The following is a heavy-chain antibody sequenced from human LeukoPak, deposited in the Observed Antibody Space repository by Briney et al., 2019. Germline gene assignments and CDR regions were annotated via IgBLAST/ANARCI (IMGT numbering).Heavy chain of an antibody. D-gene: IGHD5-18*01. CDR3: ATGDTPMTWARALGGGGFHDAFDI. CDR1: GYRFNNYW. J-gene: IGHJ3*02. V-gene: IGHV5-51*01. CDR2: IFPGDSDS. Sequence: GESLKISFKGSGYRFNNYWIAWVRPMPGKGLEWMGIIFPGDSDSRYGPYFQGQVTISGGRSVSTAYLQWSSLKASDTAMYYCATGDTPMTWARALGGGGFHDAFDIWGQGTMVTVSS.